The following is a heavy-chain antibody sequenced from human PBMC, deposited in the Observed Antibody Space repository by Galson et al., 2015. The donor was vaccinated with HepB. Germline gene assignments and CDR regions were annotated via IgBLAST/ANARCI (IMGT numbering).Heavy chain of an antibody. V-gene: IGHV3-21*01. CDR2: ISSSSSYI. D-gene: IGHD6-19*01. CDR1: GFTFSSYS. J-gene: IGHJ5*02. CDR3: ATFRVSVAGTGYNWFDP. Sequence: ASGFTFSSYSMNWVRQAPGKGLEWVSSISSSSSYIYYADSVKGRFTISRDNAKNSLYLQMNSLRAEDTAVYYCATFRVSVAGTGYNWFDPWGQGTLVTVSS.